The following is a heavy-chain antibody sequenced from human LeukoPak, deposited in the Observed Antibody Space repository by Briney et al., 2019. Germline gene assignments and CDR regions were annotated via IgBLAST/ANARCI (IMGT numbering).Heavy chain of an antibody. J-gene: IGHJ5*02. V-gene: IGHV4-59*01. D-gene: IGHD1-1*01. CDR1: GGSISSYY. Sequence: KSSETLSLTCTVSGGSISSYYWSWLRQPPGKGLEWIGYIYYSGSTNYNPSLKSRVTISVDTSKNQFSLKLSSVTAADTAVYYCARESGTGGNWFDPWGQGTLVTVSS. CDR3: ARESGTGGNWFDP. CDR2: IYYSGST.